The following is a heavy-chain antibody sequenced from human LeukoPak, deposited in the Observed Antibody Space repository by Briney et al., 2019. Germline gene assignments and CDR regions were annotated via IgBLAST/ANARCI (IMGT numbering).Heavy chain of an antibody. CDR2: IFYSGST. CDR3: ARAYQPLGGLSFPDS. Sequence: SETLSLTCTVSGGPISDYYWTWIRQPPGKGLEWIGHIFYSGSTNYNPSLKGRVTISVDTSKNQFSLRLSSVTAADTAVYYCARAYQPLGGLSFPDSWGQGTLVTVSS. V-gene: IGHV4-59*01. D-gene: IGHD3-16*02. J-gene: IGHJ5*01. CDR1: GGPISDYY.